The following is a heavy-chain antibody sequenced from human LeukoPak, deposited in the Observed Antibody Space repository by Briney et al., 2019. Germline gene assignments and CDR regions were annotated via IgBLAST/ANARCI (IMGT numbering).Heavy chain of an antibody. CDR1: GFSLSTSGVG. J-gene: IGHJ5*02. Sequence: SGPRLVNPTQTLTPTCTFSGFSLSTSGVGVGWIRQPPGKALEWLALIYWDDDKRYSPSLKSRLTITKDTSKNQVVLTMTNMDPVDTATYYCAHRPNEYMITFGGVIAVGDWFDPWGQGTLVTVSS. V-gene: IGHV2-5*02. CDR2: IYWDDDK. D-gene: IGHD3-16*02. CDR3: AHRPNEYMITFGGVIAVGDWFDP.